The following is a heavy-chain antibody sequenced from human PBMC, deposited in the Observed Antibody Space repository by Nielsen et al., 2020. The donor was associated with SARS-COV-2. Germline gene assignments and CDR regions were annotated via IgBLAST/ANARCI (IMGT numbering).Heavy chain of an antibody. Sequence: GGSLRLSCAASGFTFSSYSMNWVRQAPGKGLEWVSSISSSSYIYYADSVKGRFTISRDNAKNSLYLQMNSLRAEDTAVYYCARDTAMDDGMDVWGQGTTVTVSS. V-gene: IGHV3-21*01. CDR1: GFTFSSYS. CDR3: ARDTAMDDGMDV. CDR2: ISSSSYI. J-gene: IGHJ6*02. D-gene: IGHD5-18*01.